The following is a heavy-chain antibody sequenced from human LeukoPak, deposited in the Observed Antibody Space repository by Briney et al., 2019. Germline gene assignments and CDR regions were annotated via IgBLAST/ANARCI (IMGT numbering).Heavy chain of an antibody. D-gene: IGHD1-26*01. V-gene: IGHV1-2*02. CDR3: AKSQTGSYLKCFDC. CDR1: GYTFTGYY. Sequence: ASVNVSCKASGYTFTGYYMHWVRQAPGQGLEWMGWINPNSGGTNYAQKFQGRVTMIRDTSISTAYMELSRLRSDDTAVYYCAKSQTGSYLKCFDCWGQGTLVTVSS. J-gene: IGHJ4*02. CDR2: INPNSGGT.